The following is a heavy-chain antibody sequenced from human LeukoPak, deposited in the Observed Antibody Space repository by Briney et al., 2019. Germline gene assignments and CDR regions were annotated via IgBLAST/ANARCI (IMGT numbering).Heavy chain of an antibody. CDR1: GGSISSYY. Sequence: SETLSLTCTVSGGSISSYYWGWIRQPPGKGLEWIGSIYYSGSTYYNPSLKSRVAISVDTSKNQFSLKLSSVTAADTAVYYCAREWSSWYGGSDYWGQGTLVTVSS. V-gene: IGHV4-39*07. CDR3: AREWSSWYGGSDY. J-gene: IGHJ4*02. CDR2: IYYSGST. D-gene: IGHD6-13*01.